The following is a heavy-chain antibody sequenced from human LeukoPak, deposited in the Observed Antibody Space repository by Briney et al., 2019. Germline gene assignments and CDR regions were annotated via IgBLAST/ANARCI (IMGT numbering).Heavy chain of an antibody. V-gene: IGHV3-11*01. CDR3: AKELTYYYDSSGYLPFPMRAFDI. Sequence: PGGSLRLSCAASGFTFSDHYMSWIRQAPGKGLEWVSYISQTGTTISYADSVKGRFTISRDNSKNTLYLQMNSLRAEDTAVYYCAKELTYYYDSSGYLPFPMRAFDIWGQGTMVTVSS. D-gene: IGHD3-22*01. J-gene: IGHJ3*02. CDR1: GFTFSDHY. CDR2: ISQTGTTI.